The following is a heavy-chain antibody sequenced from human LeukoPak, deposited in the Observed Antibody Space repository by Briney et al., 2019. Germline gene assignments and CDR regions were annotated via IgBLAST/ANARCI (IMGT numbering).Heavy chain of an antibody. J-gene: IGHJ4*02. Sequence: GSLRLSCAASGFTFSSYSMNWVRQAPGKGLEWVSSISSSSSYIYYADSVKGRFTISRDNAKNSLYLQMNSLRAEDTAVYYCARTIVAAGTSRHFDYWGQGTLVTVSS. CDR2: ISSSSSYI. V-gene: IGHV3-21*01. CDR3: ARTIVAAGTSRHFDY. CDR1: GFTFSSYS. D-gene: IGHD6-13*01.